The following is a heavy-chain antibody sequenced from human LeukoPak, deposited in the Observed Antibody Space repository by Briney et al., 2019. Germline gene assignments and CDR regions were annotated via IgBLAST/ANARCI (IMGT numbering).Heavy chain of an antibody. Sequence: PGGSLRLSCAASGFIFSNYAMHWVRQAPGKGLEWLIFISYDGSNKYYADSVKGRFTISRDNSKNTLYLQMKRRRAEDTAVYYCARDTYGSDYWGQGTLVTVSS. J-gene: IGHJ4*02. CDR2: ISYDGSNK. CDR3: ARDTYGSDY. CDR1: GFIFSNYA. V-gene: IGHV3-30*04. D-gene: IGHD3-10*01.